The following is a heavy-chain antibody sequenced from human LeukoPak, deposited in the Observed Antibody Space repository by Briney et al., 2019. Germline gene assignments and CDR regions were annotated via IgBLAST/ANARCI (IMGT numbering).Heavy chain of an antibody. J-gene: IGHJ2*01. CDR2: IIPIFGTA. Sequence: GASVKVSCKASGGTFSSYAISWVRQAPGQGLEWMGGIIPIFGTANYAQKFQGRVTITADKSTSTAYMELSSLRSEDTAVYYCARAEQWLAPDFDLWGRGTLVTVSS. CDR3: ARAEQWLAPDFDL. D-gene: IGHD6-19*01. V-gene: IGHV1-69*06. CDR1: GGTFSSYA.